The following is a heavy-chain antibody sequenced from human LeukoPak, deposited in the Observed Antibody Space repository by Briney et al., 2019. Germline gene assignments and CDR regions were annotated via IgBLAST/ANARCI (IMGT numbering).Heavy chain of an antibody. CDR3: VRQTPYYDSSGSPIKTFDY. Sequence: GGSLRLSCAASGFTVSSNYMSWVRQAPGKGLEWVSVIYSGGSTYYADSVKGRFTISRDNSKNTLYLQMNSLRAEDTAVYYCVRQTPYYDSSGSPIKTFDYWGQGTLVTVSS. CDR1: GFTVSSNY. CDR2: IYSGGST. V-gene: IGHV3-66*04. J-gene: IGHJ4*02. D-gene: IGHD3-22*01.